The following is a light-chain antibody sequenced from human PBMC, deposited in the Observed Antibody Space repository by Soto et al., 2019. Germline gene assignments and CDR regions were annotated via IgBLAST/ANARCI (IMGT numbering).Light chain of an antibody. V-gene: IGKV1-5*01. CDR2: DPS. Sequence: DIQMTQYPSTLSAAVGDRVTITCRASQSIISWLAWYQQKPGKAPKLLIYDPSSLESGVPSKLSCSRSGTEFTRTIIRLQPDHFATYLSQQYNRYPDTFGQENKVEIK. CDR3: QQYNRYPDT. J-gene: IGKJ1*01. CDR1: QSIISW.